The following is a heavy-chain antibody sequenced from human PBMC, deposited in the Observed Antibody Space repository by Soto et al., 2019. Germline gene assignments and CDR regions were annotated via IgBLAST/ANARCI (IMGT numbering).Heavy chain of an antibody. CDR1: GFTVSSKY. V-gene: IGHV3-66*01. J-gene: IGHJ6*04. CDR2: IQSGGPT. D-gene: IGHD1-26*01. Sequence: PGGSLRLSCAASGFTVSSKYMSWVRQAPGKGLEWVSLIQSGGPTYYADSVKGRFTISRDTSENTVHLQMDSLRAEDTAVYYCARDDVLREGGRSSAVPLDVWGKGAPVTVSS. CDR3: ARDDVLREGGRSSAVPLDV.